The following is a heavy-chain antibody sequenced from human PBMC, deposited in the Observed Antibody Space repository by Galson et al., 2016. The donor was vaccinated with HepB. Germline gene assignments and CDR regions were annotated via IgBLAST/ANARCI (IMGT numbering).Heavy chain of an antibody. V-gene: IGHV3-53*01. CDR3: VRAQLGTDSNWFGP. CDR1: GFTVTTNY. D-gene: IGHD1-1*01. Sequence: SLRLSCAASGFTVTTNYMSWVRQAPGKGLDWVSLISSGGDTSYADSVQGRFTISRDNSTNTLFLQMNSLSIKDTAVYYCVRAQLGTDSNWFGPWGQGTLVTVSS. J-gene: IGHJ5*02. CDR2: ISSGGDT.